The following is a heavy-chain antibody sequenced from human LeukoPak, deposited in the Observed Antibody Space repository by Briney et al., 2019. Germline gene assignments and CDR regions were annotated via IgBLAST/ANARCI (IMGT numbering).Heavy chain of an antibody. J-gene: IGHJ4*02. D-gene: IGHD5-18*01. Sequence: GSLRLSCAASGFTFSSYSMNWVRQPPGKGLEWIASIYYSGTTYYNPSLKSRVTISIDTSMNQFSLKLSSVTAADTAVYFCESGTPQLWSSFWGQGTLVTVSS. V-gene: IGHV4-59*12. CDR3: ESGTPQLWSSF. CDR1: GFTFSSYS. CDR2: IYYSGTT.